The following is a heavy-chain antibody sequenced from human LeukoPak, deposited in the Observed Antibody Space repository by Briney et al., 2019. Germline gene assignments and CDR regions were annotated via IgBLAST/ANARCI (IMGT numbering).Heavy chain of an antibody. CDR3: ARDYYDILTGPAYGWFDP. J-gene: IGHJ5*02. V-gene: IGHV1-46*01. D-gene: IGHD3-9*01. CDR2: INPSGGYS. CDR1: GYTFSSYY. Sequence: ASVKVSCKASGYTFSSYYTHWVRQAPGQGLEWMGIINPSGGYSSYAQKFKGRVTMTRDTSTSTVYMEVSSLRSEDTAVYYCARDYYDILTGPAYGWFDPWGQGTLVTVSS.